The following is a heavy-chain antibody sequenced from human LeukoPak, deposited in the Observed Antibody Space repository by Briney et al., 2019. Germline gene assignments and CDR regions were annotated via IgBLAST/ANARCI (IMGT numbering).Heavy chain of an antibody. CDR2: IWYDGSNK. V-gene: IGHV3-33*01. CDR3: ASGHSSSSFDY. Sequence: GGSLRLSCAASGFTFSSYGMHWVRQAPGKGLERVAVIWYDGSNKYYADSVKGRFTISRDNSKNTLYLQMNSLRAEDTAVYYCASGHSSSSFDYWGQGTLVTVSS. D-gene: IGHD6-6*01. CDR1: GFTFSSYG. J-gene: IGHJ4*02.